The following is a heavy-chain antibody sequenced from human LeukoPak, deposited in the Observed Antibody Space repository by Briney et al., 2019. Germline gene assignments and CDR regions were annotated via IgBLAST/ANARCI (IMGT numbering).Heavy chain of an antibody. CDR3: GRDRPIPSLWGSYRVKTPLDY. CDR1: GDTFSSYA. CDR2: IIPIFGTA. V-gene: IGHV1-69*13. Sequence: VASVKVSCKASGDTFSSYAISWVRQAPGQGLEWMGAIIPIFGTASYAQKFQGRVTITADESTRTAYMGLSSLRTEDTDVYYCGRDRPIPSLWGSYRVKTPLDYWGQGTLVTVSS. J-gene: IGHJ4*02. D-gene: IGHD3-16*02.